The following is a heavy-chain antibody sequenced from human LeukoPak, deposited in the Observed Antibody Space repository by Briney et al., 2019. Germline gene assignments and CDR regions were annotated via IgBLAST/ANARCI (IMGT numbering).Heavy chain of an antibody. V-gene: IGHV3-30*02. J-gene: IGHJ4*02. CDR2: IRYDGSNK. Sequence: TGGSLRLSCAASGFTFSSYGMHWVRQAPGKGLEWVEFIRYDGSNKYYADSVKGRFTISRDNSKNTLYLQMNSLRAEDTAVYYCARGDVPLTYYLDYWGQGTLVTVSS. D-gene: IGHD3-16*01. CDR3: ARGDVPLTYYLDY. CDR1: GFTFSSYG.